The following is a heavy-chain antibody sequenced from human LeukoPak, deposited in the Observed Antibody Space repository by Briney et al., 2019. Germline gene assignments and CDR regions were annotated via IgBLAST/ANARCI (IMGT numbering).Heavy chain of an antibody. Sequence: GSVKVSRKASGNTFTSYDINRVRQATGQGLEWMGWMNPNSGNTGSAQKFQGRINMTRNTSTSTAYKGLSSLTSKATAVDYCARNAAAGNRRFNYWGQGTLVTVSS. J-gene: IGHJ4*02. CDR1: GNTFTSYD. CDR2: MNPNSGNT. D-gene: IGHD6-13*01. V-gene: IGHV1-8*01. CDR3: ARNAAAGNRRFNY.